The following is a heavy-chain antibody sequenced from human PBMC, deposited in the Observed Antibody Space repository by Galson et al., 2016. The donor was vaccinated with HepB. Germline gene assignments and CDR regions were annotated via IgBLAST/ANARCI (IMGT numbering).Heavy chain of an antibody. V-gene: IGHV4-59*01. J-gene: IGHJ4*02. CDR1: GGSIGIYY. CDR2: IYYSGRT. Sequence: SETLSLTCTVSGGSIGIYYWSWIRQSPEKGLEWIGNIYYSGRTNYNPSLKSRVTISVDTPKNQFSLKLSSVTAADTAGYYCGRDCGVSAWCRLDYWGQGVLVTVSS. D-gene: IGHD6-19*01. CDR3: GRDCGVSAWCRLDY.